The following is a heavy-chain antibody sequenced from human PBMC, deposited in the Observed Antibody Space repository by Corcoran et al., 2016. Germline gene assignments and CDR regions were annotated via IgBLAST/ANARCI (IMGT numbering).Heavy chain of an antibody. CDR3: TTDPTVTTPY. D-gene: IGHD4-17*01. CDR2: IKSKTDCGKK. V-gene: IGHV3-15*07. J-gene: IGHJ4*02. Sequence: EVQLVEAGGGLVKPGGSLRLSCAASGFTFSHAWMNWVRQARGQGLEWVGRIKSKTDCGKKDNAAPVKGRFTIKRDDSKNTLYLQMNRLKTEDTAVYYCTTDPTVTTPYWGQGTLVTVSS. CDR1: GFTFSHAW.